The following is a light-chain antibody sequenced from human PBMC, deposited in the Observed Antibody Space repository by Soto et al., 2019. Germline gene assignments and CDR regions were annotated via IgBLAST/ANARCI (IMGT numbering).Light chain of an antibody. V-gene: IGKV3-20*01. J-gene: IGKJ5*01. CDR2: GAS. CDR3: QQYGSSTSIT. Sequence: EIVLTQAPGTLYLSPGERATLACRASQSVSSSYLAWYQQQPGQAPRLLIYGASSRATGMPDRFSGSGSGTDFTLCISRLEPEDCAVYYCQQYGSSTSITFGKGKRLEIK. CDR1: QSVSSSY.